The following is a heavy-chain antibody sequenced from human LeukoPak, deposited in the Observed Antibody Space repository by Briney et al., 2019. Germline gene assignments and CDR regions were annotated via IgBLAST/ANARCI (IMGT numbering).Heavy chain of an antibody. Sequence: SVKVSCKASGGTFSSYAISWVRQAPGQGLEWMGGIIPIFGTANYAQKFRGRVTITTDESTSTAYMELSSLRSEDTAVYYCARSTTYYDILTGYSSLPYFDYWGQGTLVTVSS. CDR1: GGTFSSYA. CDR3: ARSTTYYDILTGYSSLPYFDY. J-gene: IGHJ4*02. D-gene: IGHD3-9*01. CDR2: IIPIFGTA. V-gene: IGHV1-69*05.